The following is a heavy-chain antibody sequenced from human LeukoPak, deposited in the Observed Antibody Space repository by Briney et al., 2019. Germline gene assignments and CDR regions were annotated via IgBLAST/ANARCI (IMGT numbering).Heavy chain of an antibody. V-gene: IGHV4-4*07. D-gene: IGHD2-15*01. J-gene: IGHJ6*03. Sequence: SETLSLTCTVSSGSISSYYWSWIRQPAGKGLEWIGRIYTSGSTNYNPPLKSRVTMSVDTSKNQFSLKLSSVTAADTAVYYCAREVARRYYYYMDVWGKGTTVTVSS. CDR2: IYTSGST. CDR1: SGSISSYY. CDR3: AREVARRYYYYMDV.